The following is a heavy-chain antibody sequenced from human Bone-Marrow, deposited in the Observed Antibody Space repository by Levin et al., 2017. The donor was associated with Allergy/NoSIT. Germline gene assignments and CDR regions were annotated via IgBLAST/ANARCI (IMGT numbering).Heavy chain of an antibody. V-gene: IGHV4-59*01. D-gene: IGHD6-19*01. CDR1: GDSFGLYY. CDR3: ARARDGSGRHFDL. CDR2: VYYSGNT. J-gene: IGHJ2*01. Sequence: SETLSLTCSFSGDSFGLYYWSWIRQPPGKELEWMGYVYYSGNTNYNPALRSRLTISIETSNNQFSLNLRSVTAADTATYYCARARDGSGRHFDLWGRGSLVTVSS.